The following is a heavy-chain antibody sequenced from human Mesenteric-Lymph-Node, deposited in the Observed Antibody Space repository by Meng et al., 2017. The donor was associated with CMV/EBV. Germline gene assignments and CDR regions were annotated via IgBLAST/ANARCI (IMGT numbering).Heavy chain of an antibody. CDR3: ARVRGGYCSSTSCPPGYYYGMDV. CDR2: ISSSSNTI. J-gene: IGHJ6*02. D-gene: IGHD2-2*01. CDR1: GFTFSAYY. Sequence: GGSLRLSCAASGFTFSAYYISWIRQAPGKGLEWVSHISSSSNTIYYADSVKGRFTTSRDNAKNSLYLQMNSLRAEDTAVYYCARVRGGYCSSTSCPPGYYYGMDVWGQGTTVTVSS. V-gene: IGHV3-11*04.